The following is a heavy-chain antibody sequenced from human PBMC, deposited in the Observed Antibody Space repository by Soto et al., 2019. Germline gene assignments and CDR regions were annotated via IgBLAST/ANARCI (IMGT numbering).Heavy chain of an antibody. CDR2: ISAYNGNT. CDR1: GYTFTSYG. Sequence: QVQLVQSGAEVKKPGASVKVSCKASGYTFTSYGISWVRQAPGQGLEWMGWISAYNGNTNYAQKLQGRVTMTTDTSTSTACMELRSLRSDDTAVYYCARDLGATPLGNWFDPWGQGTLVTVSS. CDR3: ARDLGATPLGNWFDP. J-gene: IGHJ5*02. V-gene: IGHV1-18*01. D-gene: IGHD1-26*01.